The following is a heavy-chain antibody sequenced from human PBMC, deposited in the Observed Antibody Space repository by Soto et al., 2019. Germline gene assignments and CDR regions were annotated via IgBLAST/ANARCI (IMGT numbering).Heavy chain of an antibody. CDR2: INWNSAVI. CDR1: GFTFDDYA. D-gene: IGHD5-18*01. Sequence: PGGSLRLSCVVSGFTFDDYAMHWVRQAPGGGLEWVSGINWNSAVIGYADSVKGRFTISRDNAKNALYLQMTSLRSEDTALYYCARDPSVTAIGRADHWGQGTLVTV. J-gene: IGHJ4*02. V-gene: IGHV3-9*01. CDR3: ARDPSVTAIGRADH.